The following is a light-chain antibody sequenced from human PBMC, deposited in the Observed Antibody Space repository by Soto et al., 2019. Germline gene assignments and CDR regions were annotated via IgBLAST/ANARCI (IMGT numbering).Light chain of an antibody. CDR1: SSDVGGYNS. J-gene: IGLJ3*02. V-gene: IGLV2-11*01. Sequence: QSALTQPRSVSGSPGQSVTISCTGTSSDVGGYNSVSWYQQHPGKAPKLMIYDVSKRPSGVPDRFSGSKSGNTASLTISGLQAEDEADYYCYSYAGSYTWVFGGGTKVTVL. CDR2: DVS. CDR3: YSYAGSYTWV.